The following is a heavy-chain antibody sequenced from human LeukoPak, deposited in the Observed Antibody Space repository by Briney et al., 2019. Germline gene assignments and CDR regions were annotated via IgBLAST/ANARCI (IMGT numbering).Heavy chain of an antibody. CDR2: ISIYRGSK. V-gene: IGHV1-18*01. CDR1: GYTFTTTG. J-gene: IGHJ4*02. CDR3: ARDRDWNLDF. D-gene: IGHD1-1*01. Sequence: ASVRVSCKASGYTFTTTGISWVRQAPGQGLEWMGWISIYRGSKNYAQRFDGRVTMTTATSTSTVYMELRNLRSDDTAIYYCARDRDWNLDFWGQGTLVTVSS.